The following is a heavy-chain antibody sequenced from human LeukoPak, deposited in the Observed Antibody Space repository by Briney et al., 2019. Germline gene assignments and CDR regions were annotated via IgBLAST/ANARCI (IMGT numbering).Heavy chain of an antibody. V-gene: IGHV3-23*05. J-gene: IGHJ6*01. CDR1: VFXFSGYV. CDR2: ICRRGDRT. Sequence: GGSLRLSCVASVFXFSGYVITWVRQAPGKGLEWVSVICRRGDRTYYADSLKGRFTISRDTFKSTLYVQMNGLRPDDTAVYYYAIREVVDAASSGMDVWGQGNTVIVSS. D-gene: IGHD2-2*01. CDR3: AIREVVDAASSGMDV.